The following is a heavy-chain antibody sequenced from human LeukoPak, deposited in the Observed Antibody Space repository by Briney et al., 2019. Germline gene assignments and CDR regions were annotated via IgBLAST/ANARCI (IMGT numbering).Heavy chain of an antibody. CDR3: IVSSGSYYNLGAFDI. D-gene: IGHD3-10*01. CDR1: GYTFTSYD. CDR2: MNPNSGNT. J-gene: IGHJ3*02. V-gene: IGHV1-8*03. Sequence: VASVKVSCKASGYTFTSYDINWGRQATGQGREWMGWMNPNSGNTCYAQKFQGRVTSTRKTSISTAYPALSSLSSEDTAVYYCIVSSGSYYNLGAFDIWGQGTLVTVSS.